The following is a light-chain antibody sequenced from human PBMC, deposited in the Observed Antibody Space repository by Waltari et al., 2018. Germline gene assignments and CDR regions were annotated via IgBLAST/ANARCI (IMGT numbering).Light chain of an antibody. CDR1: ILRTYF. V-gene: IGLV3-19*01. CDR3: SSRDSGGYV. CDR2: GRN. Sequence: SSELTQDPAVSVALGQTVRITCQGDILRTYFASWYKQRPGQAPTLVMFGRNNRPSGIPDRFSGSTSGITASLTFAGAQAEDEADYYCSSRDSGGYVFGTGTSVTVL. J-gene: IGLJ1*01.